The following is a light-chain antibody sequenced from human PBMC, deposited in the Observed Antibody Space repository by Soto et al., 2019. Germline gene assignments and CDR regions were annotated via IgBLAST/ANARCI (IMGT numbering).Light chain of an antibody. J-gene: IGKJ2*01. CDR1: QSVSSAY. CDR2: GAS. Sequence: EIVLTQSPGTLSLSPVERATLSCRASQSVSSAYIAWYQQKPGQAPRLLIYGASSRAIGIPDRFSGSGSGTDFTLTISRLEPEDFAVYYCQLSGSSPLFTYGQGTKLEIK. V-gene: IGKV3-20*01. CDR3: QLSGSSPLFT.